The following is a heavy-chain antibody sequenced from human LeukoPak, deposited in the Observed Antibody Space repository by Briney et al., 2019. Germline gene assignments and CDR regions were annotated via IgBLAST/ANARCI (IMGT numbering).Heavy chain of an antibody. Sequence: GGSLRLSCAASGFTFSSCWMSWVRQAPGKGLEWVASIKQDESEKSYVDSVKGRFIISRDNAKNSLYLQMNSLRAEDTAVYYCARGTTRGPHDAFDIWGQGTMVTVSS. D-gene: IGHD1-7*01. CDR3: ARGTTRGPHDAFDI. CDR2: IKQDESEK. V-gene: IGHV3-7*01. J-gene: IGHJ3*02. CDR1: GFTFSSCW.